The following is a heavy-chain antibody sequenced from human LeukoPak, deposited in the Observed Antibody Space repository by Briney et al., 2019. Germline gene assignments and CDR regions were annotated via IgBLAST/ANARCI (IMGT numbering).Heavy chain of an antibody. V-gene: IGHV3-21*01. D-gene: IGHD3-16*01. CDR2: ISSSRSDI. Sequence: GGSLRLSCAASGFTFSSYSMNWVRQAPGKGLEWVSSISSSRSDIYYADSVKGRFTISRDNAKNTLYLQMCSLRAEDMAVYYCARVLRQGGTGAFDIWGEGTMVTVSS. CDR1: GFTFSSYS. J-gene: IGHJ3*02. CDR3: ARVLRQGGTGAFDI.